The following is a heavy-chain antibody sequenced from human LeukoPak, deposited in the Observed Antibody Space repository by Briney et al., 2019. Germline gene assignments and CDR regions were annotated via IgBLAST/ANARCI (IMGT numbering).Heavy chain of an antibody. J-gene: IGHJ4*02. Sequence: GGSLRLSCAASGFTFSSYWMSWVRQAPGKELEWVANIKQDGSEKYYVDSVKGRVTISRDNAKKSLDLQMNSLRADDTAVYYCARATQYYYDSSGYYWGYFDYWGQGTLVTVSS. CDR3: ARATQYYYDSSGYYWGYFDY. D-gene: IGHD3-22*01. CDR2: IKQDGSEK. CDR1: GFTFSSYW. V-gene: IGHV3-7*01.